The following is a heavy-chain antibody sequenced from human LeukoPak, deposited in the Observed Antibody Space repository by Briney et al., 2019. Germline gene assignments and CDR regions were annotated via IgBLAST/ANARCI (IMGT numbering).Heavy chain of an antibody. CDR3: AKDASYNFGPLEY. J-gene: IGHJ4*02. Sequence: GGSLRLSCAASGFTFSASAMTWVRQAPGKGLEWGSTITYNADSTYYADSLKGRFTITRDNSKNMLFLQMNSLRADDTAVYYCAKDASYNFGPLEYWGQGTLVTVSS. D-gene: IGHD1-1*01. V-gene: IGHV3-23*01. CDR1: GFTFSASA. CDR2: ITYNADST.